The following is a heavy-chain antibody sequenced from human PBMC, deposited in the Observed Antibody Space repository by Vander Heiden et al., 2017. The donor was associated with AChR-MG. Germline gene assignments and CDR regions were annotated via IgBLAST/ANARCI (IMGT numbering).Heavy chain of an antibody. CDR1: GFTFSGYG. D-gene: IGHD3-10*01. V-gene: IGHV3-30*18. J-gene: IGHJ4*02. CDR3: AKGRPYGSGSTYFDY. CDR2: ISYDGSNK. Sequence: QVQLVESGGGVVQPGRSLRLSCAASGFTFSGYGMHWVRQAPGKGLEWVAVISYDGSNKYYADSVKGRFTISRDNSKNTLYLQMNSLRAEDTAVYYCAKGRPYGSGSTYFDYWGRGTLVTVSS.